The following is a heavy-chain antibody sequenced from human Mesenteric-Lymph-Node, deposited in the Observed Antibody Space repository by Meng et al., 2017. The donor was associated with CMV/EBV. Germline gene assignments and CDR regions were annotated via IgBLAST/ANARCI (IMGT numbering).Heavy chain of an antibody. J-gene: IGHJ5*02. Sequence: GGCISCRSSYWGWISPPPGRGLGWIGTIYYSGSTYYNPSLKSRVTISADTSKNQFSLKLSSVTAADTAVYYCARHYLKYQLRGFDPWGQGTLVTVSS. CDR3: ARHYLKYQLRGFDP. CDR1: GGCISCRSSY. D-gene: IGHD2-2*01. V-gene: IGHV4-39*01. CDR2: IYYSGST.